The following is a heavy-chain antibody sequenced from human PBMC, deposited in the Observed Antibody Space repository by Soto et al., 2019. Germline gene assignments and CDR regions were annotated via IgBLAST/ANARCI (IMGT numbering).Heavy chain of an antibody. Sequence: SETLSLTCTVSGGSISSSSYYWGWIRQPPGKGLEWIGSIYYSGSTYYNPSLKSRVTISVDTSKNQFSLKLSSVTAADTAVYYCARFPRMVRGVIKLTGFDYWGQGTLVTVAS. CDR1: GGSISSSSYY. CDR3: ARFPRMVRGVIKLTGFDY. D-gene: IGHD3-10*01. CDR2: IYYSGST. J-gene: IGHJ4*02. V-gene: IGHV4-39*01.